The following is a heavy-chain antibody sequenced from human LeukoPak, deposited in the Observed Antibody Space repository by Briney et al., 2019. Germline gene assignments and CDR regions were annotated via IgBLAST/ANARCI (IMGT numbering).Heavy chain of an antibody. CDR2: INPNTGDT. D-gene: IGHD1-26*01. V-gene: IGHV1-2*02. Sequence: ASVKVSCKASGYTFTGYYIHWVRQAPGQGLEWMGWINPNTGDTNYAQKFQGRVTMTRDTSISTAYMELSRLRSDDTAVYYCVRDCQWGADFWGQGTLVTVSS. CDR3: VRDCQWGADF. CDR1: GYTFTGYY. J-gene: IGHJ4*02.